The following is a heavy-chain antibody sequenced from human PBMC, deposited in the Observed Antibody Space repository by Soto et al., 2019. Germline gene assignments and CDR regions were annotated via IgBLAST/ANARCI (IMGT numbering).Heavy chain of an antibody. D-gene: IGHD3-10*01. V-gene: IGHV3-30*03. Sequence: GGSLRLSCAASDFDFSSYGIHWVRQAPGKGLEWVAASSYDGRETFYADSAKGRFTVSKEMSKNTAFLQMNALGHEDTAVYFCARDSGWPILNFDNWGQGTPVTVSS. CDR3: ARDSGWPILNFDN. CDR1: DFDFSSYG. CDR2: SSYDGRET. J-gene: IGHJ4*02.